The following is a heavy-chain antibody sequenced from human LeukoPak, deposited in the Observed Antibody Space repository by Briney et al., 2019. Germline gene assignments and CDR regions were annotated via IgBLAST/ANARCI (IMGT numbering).Heavy chain of an antibody. CDR1: GGSFSGYY. CDR2: INHSGST. V-gene: IGHV4-34*01. J-gene: IGHJ5*02. D-gene: IGHD3-10*01. Sequence: SETLSLTCAAYGGSFSGYYWSWIRQPPGKGLEWIGEINHSGSTNYNPSLRSRVTISVDTSKNQFSLKLSSVTAADTAVYYCARGGSGSYYNKNNWFDPWGQGTLVTVSS. CDR3: ARGGSGSYYNKNNWFDP.